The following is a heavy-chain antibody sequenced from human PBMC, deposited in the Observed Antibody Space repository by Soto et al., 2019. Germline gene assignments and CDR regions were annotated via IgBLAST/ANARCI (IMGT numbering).Heavy chain of an antibody. D-gene: IGHD3-22*01. CDR1: GGTFSSYT. V-gene: IGHV1-69*02. CDR2: IIPILGIA. CDR3: ARAPNYERLPLAY. J-gene: IGHJ4*02. Sequence: QVQLVQSGAEVKKPGSSVKVSCKASGGTFSSYTISWVRQAPGQGLEWMGRIIPILGIANYAQKFQGRVTITADKSTSTAYMELSSLRSEDTAVYYCARAPNYERLPLAYWGQGTLVTVSS.